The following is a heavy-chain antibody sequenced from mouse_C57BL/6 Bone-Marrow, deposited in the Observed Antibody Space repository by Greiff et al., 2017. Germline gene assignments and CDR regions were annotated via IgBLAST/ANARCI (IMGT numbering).Heavy chain of an antibody. V-gene: IGHV1-15*01. CDR2: IDPETGGT. CDR3: TRGGDYWYFDV. Sequence: QVQLQQSGAELVRPGASVTLSCKASGYTFTDYEMHWVKQTPVHGLEWIGAIDPETGGTAYNQKFKGKAILTADKSSSTAYMELRSLTSEDSAVYYCTRGGDYWYFDVWGTGTTVTVSS. CDR1: GYTFTDYE. J-gene: IGHJ1*03.